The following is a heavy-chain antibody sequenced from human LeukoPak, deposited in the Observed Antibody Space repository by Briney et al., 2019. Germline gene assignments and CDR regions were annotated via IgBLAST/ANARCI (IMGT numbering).Heavy chain of an antibody. CDR3: ARGELREYSSSPARWFDP. CDR2: TYYRSKWYN. CDR1: GDSLSSNSAA. D-gene: IGHD6-6*01. Sequence: SQTLSLPCALSGDSLSSNSAAWNWIRQSPSRGLEWLVRTYYRSKWYNDYAVSVKSRITINPDTSKNQFSLQLNSVTPEDTAVYYCARGELREYSSSPARWFDPWGQGTLVTVSS. V-gene: IGHV6-1*01. J-gene: IGHJ5*02.